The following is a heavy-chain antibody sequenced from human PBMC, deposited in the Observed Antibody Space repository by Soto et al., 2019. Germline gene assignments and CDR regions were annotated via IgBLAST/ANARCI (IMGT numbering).Heavy chain of an antibody. CDR2: VNQDGSEK. CDR1: GFTFSSYW. J-gene: IGHJ4*02. V-gene: IGHV3-7*01. Sequence: EVQLVEAGGALVQPGGSLRLSCAASGFTFSSYWMDWVRQAPGKGLEWVANVNQDGSEKHYVDSVKGRFTISRDNTKNSLYLQMSSLTAEDSALYYCARSLDYWGQGTRVIVSS. CDR3: ARSLDY.